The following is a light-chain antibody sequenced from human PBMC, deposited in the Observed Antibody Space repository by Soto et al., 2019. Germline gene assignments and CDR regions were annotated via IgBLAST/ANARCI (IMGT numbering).Light chain of an antibody. J-gene: IGKJ1*01. CDR2: GAS. Sequence: ELVLTQSPGTLSLSPGERATLSCRASQSLSSRNLAWYQQKPGRSPRLLIYGASTRAIGIPARFSGSGSGIEFTLTISSLQPDDFATYYCQQHQTYSTFGQGTKVDIK. CDR3: QQHQTYST. V-gene: IGKV3D-7*01. CDR1: QSLSSRN.